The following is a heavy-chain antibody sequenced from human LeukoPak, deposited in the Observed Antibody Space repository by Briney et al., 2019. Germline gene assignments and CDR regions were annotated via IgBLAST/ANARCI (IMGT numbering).Heavy chain of an antibody. CDR1: GGSFNGYY. D-gene: IGHD2-8*01. Sequence: SETLSLTCAVYGGSFNGYYWSWIRQPPGKGLEWIGEINYSGSTNYNPSLKSRVTISLDTSKNQFSLKLSSVTAADTATYYCARGYKLHCSHGVCYNYYMDVWDKGTTVTTSS. J-gene: IGHJ6*03. CDR2: INYSGST. V-gene: IGHV4-34*01. CDR3: ARGYKLHCSHGVCYNYYMDV.